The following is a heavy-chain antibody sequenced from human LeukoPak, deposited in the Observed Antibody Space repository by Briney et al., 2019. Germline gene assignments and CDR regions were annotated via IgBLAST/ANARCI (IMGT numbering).Heavy chain of an antibody. J-gene: IGHJ6*03. CDR1: GFTFSSYG. V-gene: IGHV3-23*01. CDR3: AKDGEDIVVVPAATKFYYYYYYMDV. D-gene: IGHD2-2*01. Sequence: GGSLRLSCAASGFTFSSYGMSWVRQAPGKGLEWVSAISGSGGSTYYADSVKGRFTISRDNSKNTLYLQMNSLRAEDTAVYYCAKDGEDIVVVPAATKFYYYYYYMDVWGKGTTVTVSS. CDR2: ISGSGGST.